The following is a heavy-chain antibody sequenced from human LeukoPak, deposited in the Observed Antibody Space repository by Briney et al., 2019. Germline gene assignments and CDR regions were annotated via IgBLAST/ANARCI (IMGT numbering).Heavy chain of an antibody. CDR1: GYDFTDRY. V-gene: IGHV1-2*02. Sequence: GASVKVSCKASGYDFTDRYMHWVRQAPGQGLEWMGWINPNSGGTNYAQKFQGRVTMTRDTSISTAYMELSRLRSDDTAAYYCASADIAAAPSDYGGQGTLVTVSS. D-gene: IGHD6-13*01. CDR2: INPNSGGT. J-gene: IGHJ4*02. CDR3: ASADIAAAPSDY.